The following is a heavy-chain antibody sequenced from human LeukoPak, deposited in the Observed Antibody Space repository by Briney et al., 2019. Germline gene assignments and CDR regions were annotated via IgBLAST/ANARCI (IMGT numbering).Heavy chain of an antibody. CDR3: ARDGRNYDYVWGSPSPGAFDI. CDR2: LSSSSSYI. V-gene: IGHV3-21*01. Sequence: PGGSLRLSCAASGFTFSSYSMNWVRQAPGKGLEWVSSLSSSSSYIYYADSVKGRFTISRDNAKNSLYLQMNSLRAGDTAVYYCARDGRNYDYVWGSPSPGAFDIWGQGTMVTVSS. D-gene: IGHD3-16*01. J-gene: IGHJ3*02. CDR1: GFTFSSYS.